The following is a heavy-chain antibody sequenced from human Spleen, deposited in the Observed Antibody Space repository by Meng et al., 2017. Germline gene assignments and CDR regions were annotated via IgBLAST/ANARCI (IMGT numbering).Heavy chain of an antibody. CDR2: LGAHDGDT. D-gene: IGHD3-10*01. CDR1: DYTFTGYG. CDR3: ARGTPGRSYSDY. V-gene: IGHV1-18*01. J-gene: IGHJ4*02. Sequence: QVQPVQSGPEVKKPGASVKVACKASDYTFTGYGVSWVRQAPGQGLEWMAWLGAHDGDTSHAPKFQGRVTVSADRPTATAYMELRSLRSDDTAVYYCARGTPGRSYSDYWGQGTVVTVSS.